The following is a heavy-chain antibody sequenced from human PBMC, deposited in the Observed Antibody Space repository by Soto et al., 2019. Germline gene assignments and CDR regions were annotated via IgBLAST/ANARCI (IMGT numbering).Heavy chain of an antibody. D-gene: IGHD4-17*01. J-gene: IGHJ4*02. V-gene: IGHV3-23*01. CDR2: ISTSGTNT. CDR3: ASPSSAGNHYRGPSLVVRFDN. CDR1: GFTFGTHG. Sequence: GGSLRLSCVASGFTFGTHGMSGVRQAPGRGLEWVSSISTSGTNTFYADSVEGRFTISRDNPQNTLFLQMNGLRAEDTAVYYCASPSSAGNHYRGPSLVVRFDNWGQGALVAVSS.